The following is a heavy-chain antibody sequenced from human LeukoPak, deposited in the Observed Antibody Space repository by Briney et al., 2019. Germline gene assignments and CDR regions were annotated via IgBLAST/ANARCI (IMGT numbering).Heavy chain of an antibody. J-gene: IGHJ2*01. CDR1: GGSISSYY. Sequence: PSETLSPTCTVSGGSISSYYWSWIRQPAGKGLEWIGRIYTSGSTNYNPSLKSRVTMSVDTFKNQFSLKLSSVTAADTAVYYCARDPYGDSPYWYFDLWGRGTLVTVSS. D-gene: IGHD4-17*01. CDR3: ARDPYGDSPYWYFDL. V-gene: IGHV4-4*07. CDR2: IYTSGST.